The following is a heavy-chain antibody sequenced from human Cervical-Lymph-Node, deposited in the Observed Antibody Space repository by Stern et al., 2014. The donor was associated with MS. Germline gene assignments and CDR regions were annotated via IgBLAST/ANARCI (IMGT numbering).Heavy chain of an antibody. D-gene: IGHD2-2*01. V-gene: IGHV1-46*01. Sequence: VQLEESGAEVKKPGASVKVSCKASGYTFTSYYMHWVRQAPGQGLEWMGIINPSGGSTSYAQKFQGRVTMTRDTSTSTVYMELSSLRSEDTAVYYCASCCSSIPNYYYYYGMDVWGQGTTVTVSS. CDR2: INPSGGST. CDR3: ASCCSSIPNYYYYYGMDV. CDR1: GYTFTSYY. J-gene: IGHJ6*02.